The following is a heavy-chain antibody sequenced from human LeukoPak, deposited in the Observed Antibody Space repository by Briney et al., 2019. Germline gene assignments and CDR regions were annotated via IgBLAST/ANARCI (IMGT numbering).Heavy chain of an antibody. CDR3: ARGGKITMVRGVIRYYYMDV. CDR1: GGSISSGSYY. J-gene: IGHJ6*03. Sequence: SETLSLTCTVSGGSISSGSYYWSWIRQPAGKGLEWIGRIFTSGSTKYNPSLKSRVTMSVDTSKNQFSLKLSSVTAADTAVYYCARGGKITMVRGVIRYYYMDVWGKGTTVTISS. V-gene: IGHV4-61*02. D-gene: IGHD3-10*01. CDR2: IFTSGST.